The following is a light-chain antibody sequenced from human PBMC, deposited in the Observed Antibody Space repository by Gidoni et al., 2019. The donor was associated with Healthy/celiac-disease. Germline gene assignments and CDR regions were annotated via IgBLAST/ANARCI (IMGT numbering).Light chain of an antibody. CDR1: QSVNSN. Sequence: DIVITPSPATLSVSPGERATLSCRASQSVNSNLAWYQQKPGQAPRLLIYGASTRATGIPARFSGSGSGTEFTLTISSLQSEDFAVYYCQQYNNWPPLTFGGGTKVEIK. V-gene: IGKV3-15*01. CDR3: QQYNNWPPLT. CDR2: GAS. J-gene: IGKJ4*01.